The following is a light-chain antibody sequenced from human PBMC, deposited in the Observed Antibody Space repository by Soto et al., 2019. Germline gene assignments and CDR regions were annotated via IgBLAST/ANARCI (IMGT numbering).Light chain of an antibody. CDR1: SSDIGAYNY. CDR2: EVN. Sequence: QSVLTQPPSASGSPGQSVTISCTGTSSDIGAYNYVSWFQQHPGEAPKLIISEVNKRPSGVPDRFSGSKSGNTASLTVSGLQAEDEADYYCTSYGGRDNLMFGGGTKPTVL. V-gene: IGLV2-8*01. CDR3: TSYGGRDNLM. J-gene: IGLJ3*02.